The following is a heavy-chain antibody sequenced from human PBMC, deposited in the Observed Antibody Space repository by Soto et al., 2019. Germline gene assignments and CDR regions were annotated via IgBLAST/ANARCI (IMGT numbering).Heavy chain of an antibody. Sequence: PGGSLRLSCAASGFTFSNAWMSWVRQAPGKGLEWVGRIKSKTDGGTTDYAAPVKGRFTISRDDSKNTLYLQMNSLKTEDTAVYYCTTEDYDFWSGYYADYWGKGTLVTVS. D-gene: IGHD3-3*01. CDR2: IKSKTDGGTT. J-gene: IGHJ4*02. V-gene: IGHV3-15*01. CDR1: GFTFSNAW. CDR3: TTEDYDFWSGYYADY.